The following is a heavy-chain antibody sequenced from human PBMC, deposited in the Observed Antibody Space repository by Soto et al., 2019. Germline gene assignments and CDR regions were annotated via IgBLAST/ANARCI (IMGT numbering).Heavy chain of an antibody. Sequence: EVQLVESGGGLVKPGGSLRLSCAASGFTFSSYSMNWVRQAPGKGLEWVSSISSSSSYIYYADSAKGRFTISRDNAKNSLYLQMNSLRAEDTAVYYCARGTVTNEGVDYWGQGTLVTVSS. CDR1: GFTFSSYS. J-gene: IGHJ4*02. CDR3: ARGTVTNEGVDY. D-gene: IGHD4-17*01. V-gene: IGHV3-21*01. CDR2: ISSSSSYI.